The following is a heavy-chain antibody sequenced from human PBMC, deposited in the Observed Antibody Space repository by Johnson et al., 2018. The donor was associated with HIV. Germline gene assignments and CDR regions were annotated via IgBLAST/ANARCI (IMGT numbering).Heavy chain of an antibody. CDR3: AKDTGAYYYDSSGYWDAFDI. CDR2: IWYDGSNK. D-gene: IGHD3-22*01. V-gene: IGHV3-33*06. CDR1: GFTFSSYG. Sequence: QVQLVESGGGVVQPGRSLRLSCAASGFTFSSYGMHWVRQAPGKGLEWVAVIWYDGSNKYYADSVKGRFTISRDNSKNTLYLQMNSLRAEDTAVYYCAKDTGAYYYDSSGYWDAFDIWGQGTMVTVSS. J-gene: IGHJ3*02.